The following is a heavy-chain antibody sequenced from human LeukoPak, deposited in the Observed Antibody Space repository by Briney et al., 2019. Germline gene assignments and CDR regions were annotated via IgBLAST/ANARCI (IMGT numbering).Heavy chain of an antibody. J-gene: IGHJ4*02. Sequence: GSLRLSCTASGFTFGDYAMTWVRQAPGKGLEGEGFIRSKVYGGTPEYAASVKGRFTISRDDSKSIAYLQMNSLKTEDTAVYYCTREDTTYYYDSSGLDYWGQGTLVTVSS. CDR1: GFTFGDYA. CDR3: TREDTTYYYDSSGLDY. V-gene: IGHV3-49*04. D-gene: IGHD3-22*01. CDR2: IRSKVYGGTP.